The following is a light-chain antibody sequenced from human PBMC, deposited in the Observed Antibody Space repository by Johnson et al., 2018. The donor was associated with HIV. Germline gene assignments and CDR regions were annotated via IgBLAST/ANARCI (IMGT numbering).Light chain of an antibody. V-gene: IGLV1-51*02. CDR1: SSNIGNNY. CDR3: VTWDSSLSAEV. CDR2: ENN. Sequence: QSVLTQPPSVSAAPGQKVTISCSGSSSNIGNNYVSWYQQLPGTALKLLIYENNKQHSEIPDRFSGFKSGTSATLGITGLQTGDEADYYCVTWDSSLSAEVFGTGTKVTVL. J-gene: IGLJ1*01.